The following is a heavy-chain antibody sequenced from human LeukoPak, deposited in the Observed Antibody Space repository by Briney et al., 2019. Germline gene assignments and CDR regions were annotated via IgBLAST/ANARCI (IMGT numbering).Heavy chain of an antibody. Sequence: ASVKVSCKASGYTFTSYDINWVRQATGQGLEWMGWMNPNSGNTGYAQKFQGRVTMTRNTSISTAYMELSSLRSEDAAVYYCARGVLRSPRYYYYGMDVWGQGTTVTVSS. CDR3: ARGVLRSPRYYYYGMDV. J-gene: IGHJ6*02. CDR1: GYTFTSYD. V-gene: IGHV1-8*01. CDR2: MNPNSGNT. D-gene: IGHD3-3*01.